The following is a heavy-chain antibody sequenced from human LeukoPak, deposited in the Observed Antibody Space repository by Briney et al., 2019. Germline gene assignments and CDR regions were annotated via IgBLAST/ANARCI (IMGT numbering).Heavy chain of an antibody. CDR1: GGSFSGYY. CDR2: ISSSGSTI. D-gene: IGHD6-19*01. Sequence: LSLTCAVYGGSFSGYYWSWIRQAPGKGLEWVSYISSSGSTIYYADSVKGRFTISRDNAKNSLYLQMNSLRAEDTAVYYCARDLAQWLVLGYWGQGTLVTVSS. CDR3: ARDLAQWLVLGY. J-gene: IGHJ4*02. V-gene: IGHV3-11*04.